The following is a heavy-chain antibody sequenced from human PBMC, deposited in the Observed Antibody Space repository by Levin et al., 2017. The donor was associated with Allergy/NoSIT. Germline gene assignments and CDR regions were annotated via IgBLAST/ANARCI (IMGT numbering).Heavy chain of an antibody. J-gene: IGHJ5*01. D-gene: IGHD2-15*01. Sequence: PGGSLRLSCAASGFAFNTKWMHWVRQAPGKGLVWVAHINTDGSDTNYADSVKGRFTISRDNAKTVLCLQMNSLRADDTAVYYCARGACASASCLDSWGQGTLVTVSS. V-gene: IGHV3-74*01. CDR2: INTDGSDT. CDR3: ARGACASASCLDS. CDR1: GFAFNTKW.